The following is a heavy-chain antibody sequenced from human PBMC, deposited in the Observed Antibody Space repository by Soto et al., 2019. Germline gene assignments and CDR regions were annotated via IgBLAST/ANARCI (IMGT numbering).Heavy chain of an antibody. Sequence: SETLSLTWGVVGGSFSGYYWSCIRQPPGKGLEWIGEINHSGSTNYNPSLKSRVTISVDTSKNQFSLKLSSVTAADTAVYYCARGGITMVRGVIEYYYYYYGMDVWGQGTTVTGSS. CDR2: INHSGST. CDR3: ARGGITMVRGVIEYYYYYYGMDV. CDR1: GGSFSGYY. D-gene: IGHD3-10*01. J-gene: IGHJ6*02. V-gene: IGHV4-34*01.